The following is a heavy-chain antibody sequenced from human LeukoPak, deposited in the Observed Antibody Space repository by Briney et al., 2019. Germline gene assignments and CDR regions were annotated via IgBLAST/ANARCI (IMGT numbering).Heavy chain of an antibody. CDR3: AKDLQPGRIVVVPAAISALDDFDY. V-gene: IGHV3-23*01. J-gene: IGHJ4*02. D-gene: IGHD2-2*02. CDR2: ISGCGGST. CDR1: GFTFSSYA. Sequence: GGSLRLSCAASGFTFSSYAMSWVRQAPGKGLEWVSAISGCGGSTYYADSVKGRFTISRDNSKNTLYLQMNSLRAEDTAVYYCAKDLQPGRIVVVPAAISALDDFDYWGQGTLVTVSS.